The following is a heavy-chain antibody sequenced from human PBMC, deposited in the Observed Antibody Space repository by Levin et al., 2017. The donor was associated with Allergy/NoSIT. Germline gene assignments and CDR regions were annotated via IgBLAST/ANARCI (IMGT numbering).Heavy chain of an antibody. V-gene: IGHV4-34*01. CDR2: INHSGST. D-gene: IGHD4-23*01. CDR1: GGSFSGYY. Sequence: SETLSLTCAVYGGSFSGYYWSWIRQPPGKGLEWIGEINHSGSTNYNPSLKSRVTISVDTSKNQFSLKLSSVTAADTAVYYCASKNLMTTVVPRRDYWYFDLWGRGTLVTVSS. J-gene: IGHJ2*01. CDR3: ASKNLMTTVVPRRDYWYFDL.